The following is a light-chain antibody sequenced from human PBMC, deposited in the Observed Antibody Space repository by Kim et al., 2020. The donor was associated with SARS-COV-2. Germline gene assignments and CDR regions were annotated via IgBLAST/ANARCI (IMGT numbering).Light chain of an antibody. Sequence: EIVLTHSPGTLSLSPGERATLSCRASQSVDSRYFAWYQQKPGQAPRLLIHAVSNRATGIPDRFSGSGSGTDFTLTISRLEPEDIAVYYCQQYGGSPRYSFGQGTKLEI. CDR1: QSVDSRY. CDR2: AVS. V-gene: IGKV3-20*01. CDR3: QQYGGSPRYS. J-gene: IGKJ2*01.